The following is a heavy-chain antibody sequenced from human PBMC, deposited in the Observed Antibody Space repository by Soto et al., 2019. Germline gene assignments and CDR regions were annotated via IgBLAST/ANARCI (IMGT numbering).Heavy chain of an antibody. CDR1: GGSVSSGSYY. CDR2: IYYSGST. CDR3: ARERGIADRTHYYYGMDV. V-gene: IGHV4-61*01. Sequence: QVQLQESGPGLVKPSETLSLTCTVSGGSVSSGSYYWSWIRQPPGKGLEWIGYIYYSGSTNYNPSLQSRVTISVDTSKNQFSLKLSSVTAADTAVYYCARERGIADRTHYYYGMDVWGQGNTVTVS. J-gene: IGHJ6*02. D-gene: IGHD6-13*01.